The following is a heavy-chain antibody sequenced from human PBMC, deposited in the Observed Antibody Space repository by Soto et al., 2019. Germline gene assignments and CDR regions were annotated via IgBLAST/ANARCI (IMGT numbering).Heavy chain of an antibody. CDR3: ARDLYQGLSWFDP. V-gene: IGHV4-59*01. D-gene: IGHD3-16*02. J-gene: IGHJ5*02. CDR2: ISYSGGS. CDR1: GGSITSYY. Sequence: QVQLQESGPGLVKASETLSLTCNVSGGSITSYYWTWIRQPPGKGLELIGHISYSGGSKYNPSFRSRVSMSIDTFKSQVSLRLSSVTAADTAIYYCARDLYQGLSWFDPWGQGTLVTVSS.